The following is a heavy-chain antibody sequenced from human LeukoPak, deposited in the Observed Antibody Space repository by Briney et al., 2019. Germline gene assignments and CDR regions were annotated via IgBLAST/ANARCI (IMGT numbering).Heavy chain of an antibody. CDR1: GDSISKYY. J-gene: IGHJ6*03. Sequence: PSETLSLTCTVSGDSISKYYWSWIRQPPGKALEWIGYIYYSGSTTYNPSLRSRVTISIDTSKNQFSLKLSSVTAADTAVYYCARPAVAASGDYYYMDVWGQGTTVTASS. CDR3: ARPAVAASGDYYYMDV. V-gene: IGHV4-59*08. D-gene: IGHD6-19*01. CDR2: IYYSGST.